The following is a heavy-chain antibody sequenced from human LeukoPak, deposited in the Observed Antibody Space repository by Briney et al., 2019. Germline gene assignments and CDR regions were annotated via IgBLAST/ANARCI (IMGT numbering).Heavy chain of an antibody. J-gene: IGHJ3*02. V-gene: IGHV1-24*01. CDR2: FDPDYGET. D-gene: IGHD2-21*02. CDR3: ASYGDPNDAFDI. Sequence: GASVRVSCKVSGYSLTDLSMHWVRQAPGQGLEWMGGFDPDYGETFYAQKLQGRVTMTEDTSADTAYMELSSLRPDDTAVYYCASYGDPNDAFDIWGQGTMVTVSS. CDR1: GYSLTDLS.